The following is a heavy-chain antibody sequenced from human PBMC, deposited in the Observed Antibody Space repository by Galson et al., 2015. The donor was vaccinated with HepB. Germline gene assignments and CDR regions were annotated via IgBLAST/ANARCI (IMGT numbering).Heavy chain of an antibody. Sequence: SVKVSCKASGYTFTGYYMHWVRQAPGQGLEWMGWINPNSGDTKYVQKFQGRVTMTRDTSVGTAYLELSRLRYDDTAVYYCARVFGRGGDAFNIWGQGTMVTVSS. CDR3: ARVFGRGGDAFNI. CDR1: GYTFTGYY. V-gene: IGHV1-2*02. J-gene: IGHJ3*02. D-gene: IGHD3-10*01. CDR2: INPNSGDT.